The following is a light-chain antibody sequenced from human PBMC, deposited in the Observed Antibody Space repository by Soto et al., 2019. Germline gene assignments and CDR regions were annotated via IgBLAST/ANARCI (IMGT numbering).Light chain of an antibody. CDR1: QSVSSSY. V-gene: IGKV3-20*01. Sequence: EIVLTQSPGTLSLSPGERATLSCRASQSVSSSYLAWHQQKPGQAPRLLISAASSRATGIPDRFSGSGSGTDFTLTISRLEPEDFAVYYCQQYGTSPFTFGPGTKV. CDR3: QQYGTSPFT. J-gene: IGKJ3*01. CDR2: AAS.